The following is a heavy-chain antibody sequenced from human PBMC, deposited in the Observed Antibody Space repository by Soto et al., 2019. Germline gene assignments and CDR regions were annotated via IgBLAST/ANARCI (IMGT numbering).Heavy chain of an antibody. CDR2: IDHSSSSV. V-gene: IGHV3-48*04. CDR3: AVGIAVARGYFDL. Sequence: EVQLVESGGGLVQPGGSLRLSCAASGFRFSSYSMNWVRQAPGKGPEWVSHIDHSSSSVRYVDSVEGRFTISRDNAKDSLSLQMNSLRVEDTAMYYCAVGIAVARGYFDLWGRGTLVTVSS. D-gene: IGHD6-19*01. CDR1: GFRFSSYS. J-gene: IGHJ2*01.